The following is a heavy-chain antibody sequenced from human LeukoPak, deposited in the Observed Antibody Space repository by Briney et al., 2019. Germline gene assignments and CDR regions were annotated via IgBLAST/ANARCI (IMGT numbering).Heavy chain of an antibody. D-gene: IGHD6-13*01. CDR1: GFTFSSYS. V-gene: IGHV3-21*04. J-gene: IGHJ5*02. CDR3: AKDISSSWYDSRWFDP. Sequence: PGGSLRLSCAASGFTFSSYSMNWVRQAPGKGLEWVSSISSSSSYIYYADSVKGRFTISRDNAKNTLCLQMNSLRAEDTAVYYCAKDISSSWYDSRWFDPWGQGTLVTVSS. CDR2: ISSSSSYI.